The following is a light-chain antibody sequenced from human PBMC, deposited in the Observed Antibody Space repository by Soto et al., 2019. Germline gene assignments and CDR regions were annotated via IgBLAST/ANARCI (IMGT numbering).Light chain of an antibody. V-gene: IGLV1-40*01. CDR1: SSNIGAGYD. CDR3: QSYDTSLSGSDV. J-gene: IGLJ1*01. Sequence: QSVLTQPPSVSGAPGQSVTISCTGSSSNIGAGYDVHWYRQLPGTAPKLLIYGNSNRPSGVPDRFSGSNSGTSASLAINGLQAGDEADYYCQSYDTSLSGSDVFGTGTKVTVL. CDR2: GNS.